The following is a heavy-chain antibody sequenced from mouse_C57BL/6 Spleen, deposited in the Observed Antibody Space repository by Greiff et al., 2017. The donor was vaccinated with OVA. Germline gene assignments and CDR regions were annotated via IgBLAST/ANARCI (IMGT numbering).Heavy chain of an antibody. D-gene: IGHD4-1*01. J-gene: IGHJ3*01. V-gene: IGHV1-26*01. CDR2: INPNNGGT. CDR3: ARPGLLGRAWFAY. Sequence: EVQLQQSGPELVKPGASVKISCKASGYTFTDYYMNWVKQSHGKSLEWIGDINPNNGGTSYNQKFKGKATLTVDKSSSTAYMELRSLTSEDSAVYYCARPGLLGRAWFAYWGQGTLVTVSA. CDR1: GYTFTDYY.